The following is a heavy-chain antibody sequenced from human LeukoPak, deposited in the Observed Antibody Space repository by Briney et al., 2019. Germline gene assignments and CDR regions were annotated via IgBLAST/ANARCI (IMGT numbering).Heavy chain of an antibody. CDR3: ARDKYFDYGDNAYFDY. Sequence: ASVKVSCKASGYTFTGYYMHWVRQAPGQGLERMGWINPNSGGTKYAQKFQGRVTMTRDTSISTVYMELSRLRSDDTAVYYCARDKYFDYGDNAYFDYWGQGTLVTVSS. CDR1: GYTFTGYY. CDR2: INPNSGGT. J-gene: IGHJ4*02. D-gene: IGHD4-17*01. V-gene: IGHV1-2*02.